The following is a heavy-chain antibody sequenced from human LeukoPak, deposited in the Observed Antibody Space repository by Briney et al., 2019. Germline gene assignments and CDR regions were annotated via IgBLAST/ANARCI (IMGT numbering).Heavy chain of an antibody. J-gene: IGHJ4*02. V-gene: IGHV3-23*01. CDR3: TKASRH. CDR2: ISASGVNT. Sequence: GGSLRLSCAASEVTFRKFAMNWVRQAPGKGLDWVSAISASGVNTFYADSVKGRFTISRDNSRNTLFLQMNSLSAEDTATYYCTKASRHWGQGTLVTVSS. CDR1: EVTFRKFA.